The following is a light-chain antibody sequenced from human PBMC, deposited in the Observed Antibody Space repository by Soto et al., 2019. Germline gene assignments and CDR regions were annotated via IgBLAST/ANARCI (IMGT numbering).Light chain of an antibody. CDR3: QQYYSTPQT. Sequence: DIVMTQSPDSLAVSLGERAAINCKSSQIVLYSSNNKNYLAWYQQKPGQPPKLLIYWASTRESGVPDRFSGSGSGTDFTLTISSLQAEDVAVYYCQQYYSTPQTFGQGTTVDIK. V-gene: IGKV4-1*01. CDR1: QIVLYSSNNKNY. J-gene: IGKJ1*01. CDR2: WAS.